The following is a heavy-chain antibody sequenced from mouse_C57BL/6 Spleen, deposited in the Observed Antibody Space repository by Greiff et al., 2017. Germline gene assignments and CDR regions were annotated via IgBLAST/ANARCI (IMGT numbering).Heavy chain of an antibody. D-gene: IGHD2-10*02. CDR2: IDPSDSYT. Sequence: VQLQQPGAELVMPGASVKLSCKASGYTFTSYWMHWVKQRPGQGLEWIGRIDPSDSYTNYNQKFKDKSTLTVDKSSSTASMQLSSLTSTDSAVYYCAGCDTPSYGYFDVWGTGTTVTVSS. CDR1: GYTFTSYW. J-gene: IGHJ1*03. V-gene: IGHV1-69*01. CDR3: AGCDTPSYGYFDV.